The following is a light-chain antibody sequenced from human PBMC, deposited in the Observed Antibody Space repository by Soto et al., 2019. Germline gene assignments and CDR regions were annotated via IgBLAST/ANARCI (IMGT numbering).Light chain of an antibody. V-gene: IGLV2-23*03. CDR2: EGS. CDR3: CSYASSRTFV. Sequence: QSALTQPASVSGSPGQSITISCTGTSNDVGSYNLVSWYQQHPGKAPKLMIYEGSKRPSGVSNRFSGSKSDNTASLTISGLQAEDEADYYCCSYASSRTFVFGGGTKLTVL. CDR1: SNDVGSYNL. J-gene: IGLJ2*01.